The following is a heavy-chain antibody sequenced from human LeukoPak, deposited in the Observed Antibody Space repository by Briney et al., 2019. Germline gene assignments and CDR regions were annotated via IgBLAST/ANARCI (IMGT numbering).Heavy chain of an antibody. CDR1: GYSFAIYW. CDR2: IYPGDSDT. Sequence: GESLKISCKGSGYSFAIYWIGWVRQMPGKGLEWMGIIYPGDSDTRYSPSFQGQVTISADKSIGIAYLQWSSLKAPDTAMYYCARREMATQTPFEYWGQGTLVTVSS. V-gene: IGHV5-51*01. D-gene: IGHD5-24*01. J-gene: IGHJ4*02. CDR3: ARREMATQTPFEY.